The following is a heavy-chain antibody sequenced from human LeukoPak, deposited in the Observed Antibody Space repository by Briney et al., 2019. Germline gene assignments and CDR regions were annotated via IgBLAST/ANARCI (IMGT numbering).Heavy chain of an antibody. CDR1: EFTFSDYW. Sequence: GALRLSCAASEFTFSDYWMSWVRQAPGKGPEWVANIKQDGSEKYYVDSVKGRFTISRDNAKNSLYLQMNSLRAEDTAVYYCATGDYYQGFDYWGQGTPVTVSS. CDR3: ATGDYYQGFDY. CDR2: IKQDGSEK. V-gene: IGHV3-7*01. D-gene: IGHD4-17*01. J-gene: IGHJ4*02.